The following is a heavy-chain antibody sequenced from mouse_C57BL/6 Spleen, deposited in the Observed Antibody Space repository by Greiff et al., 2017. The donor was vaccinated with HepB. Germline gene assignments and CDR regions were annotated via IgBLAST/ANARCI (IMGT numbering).Heavy chain of an antibody. D-gene: IGHD2-5*01. CDR1: GYTFTDYY. CDR3: ARDSNYGPWFAY. V-gene: IGHV1-76*01. CDR2: IYPGSGNT. Sequence: VQLQQSGAELVRPGASVKLSCKASGYTFTDYYINWVKQRPGQGLEWIARIYPGSGNTYYNEKFKGKATLTAEKSSSTAYMQLSSLTSEDSAVYVGARDSNYGPWFAYWGQGTLVTVSA. J-gene: IGHJ3*01.